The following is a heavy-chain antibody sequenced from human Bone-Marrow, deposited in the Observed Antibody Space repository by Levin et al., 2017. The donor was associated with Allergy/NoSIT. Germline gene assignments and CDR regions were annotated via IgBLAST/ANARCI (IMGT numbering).Heavy chain of an antibody. Sequence: GSLRLSCNVSGASISSYYWSWIRESPGKGLEWIGHIYNGDTTTSNPSLKSRVTMSMDTSKNQSSLTLNSLSAADTAIYYCARDSYGSGSYGWFDPWGQGALVTVSS. CDR3: ARDSYGSGSYGWFDP. CDR2: IYNGDTT. D-gene: IGHD3-10*01. J-gene: IGHJ5*02. V-gene: IGHV4-59*01. CDR1: GASISSYY.